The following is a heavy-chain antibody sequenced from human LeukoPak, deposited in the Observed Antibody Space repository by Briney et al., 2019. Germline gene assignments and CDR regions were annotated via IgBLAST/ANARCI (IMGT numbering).Heavy chain of an antibody. CDR2: ISGSGGST. CDR1: GFTFSSYA. V-gene: IGHV3-23*01. Sequence: PGGSLRLSCAASGFTFSSYAMSWVRQAPGKGLEWVSAISGSGGSTYYADSVKGRFIISRDNSKNTLYLQMNSLRAEDTAVYYCAGQDIVVVPAAYWGQGTLVTVSS. J-gene: IGHJ4*02. D-gene: IGHD2-2*01. CDR3: AGQDIVVVPAAY.